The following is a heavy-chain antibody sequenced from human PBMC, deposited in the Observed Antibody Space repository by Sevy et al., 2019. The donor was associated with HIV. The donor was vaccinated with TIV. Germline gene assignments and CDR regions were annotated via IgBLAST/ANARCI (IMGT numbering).Heavy chain of an antibody. Sequence: SDTLSLTCTVSGGSITSSGHYWGWIRQSPGKGLEWIGAIYYVGNSYANPSLTSRVTFSADTSKNLFSLSLTSLTAADTAIYYCARVAGGENYDYGIDVWGLGTSVTVSS. J-gene: IGHJ6*02. D-gene: IGHD2-21*01. V-gene: IGHV4-39*01. CDR3: ARVAGGENYDYGIDV. CDR2: IYYVGNS. CDR1: GGSITSSGHY.